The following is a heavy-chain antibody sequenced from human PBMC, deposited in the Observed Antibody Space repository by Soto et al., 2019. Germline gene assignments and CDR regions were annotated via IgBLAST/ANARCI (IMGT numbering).Heavy chain of an antibody. Sequence: QVQQEQSGGEVKQPGSSVRVSCKTSGGTFSTYAINWVRQAPGQGLEWMGAIIPLFGTADYSQKFQGRVTITADESTSTAYMELSSLRFDDTAVYFCARPKGTYSSGYYYFDFWGQGTLVTVSS. CDR1: GGTFSTYA. CDR2: IIPLFGTA. V-gene: IGHV1-69*01. D-gene: IGHD6-19*01. CDR3: ARPKGTYSSGYYYFDF. J-gene: IGHJ4*02.